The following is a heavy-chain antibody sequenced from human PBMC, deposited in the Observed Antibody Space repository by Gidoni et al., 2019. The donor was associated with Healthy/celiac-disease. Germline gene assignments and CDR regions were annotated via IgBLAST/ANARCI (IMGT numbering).Heavy chain of an antibody. CDR3: ARTQYNDFWSGENWYFDL. D-gene: IGHD3-3*01. J-gene: IGHJ2*01. CDR1: GFTVRSNH. V-gene: IGHV3-66*01. Sequence: EVQLVESGGGLVQPGGSLRLSCAVSGFTVRSNHMSWVRQAPGKGLEWVSVIDRGGSTYYADSVKGRFTISRDNSKNTLYLQMNSLRAEDTAVYYCARTQYNDFWSGENWYFDLWGRGTLVTVSS. CDR2: IDRGGST.